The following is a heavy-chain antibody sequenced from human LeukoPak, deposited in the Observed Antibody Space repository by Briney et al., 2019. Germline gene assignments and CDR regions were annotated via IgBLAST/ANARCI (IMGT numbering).Heavy chain of an antibody. CDR3: AKGSRGNRPYYFDY. Sequence: GGSLRLSCAASGFTFSNYAMSWVRQAPGKGLEWVSAITDSGGDTYHADSVKGRLTISRDNSKNTLYLQTNSLRAEDTAIYYCAKGSRGNRPYYFDYWDQGTLATVSS. J-gene: IGHJ4*02. CDR1: GFTFSNYA. CDR2: ITDSGGDT. V-gene: IGHV3-23*01. D-gene: IGHD2-15*01.